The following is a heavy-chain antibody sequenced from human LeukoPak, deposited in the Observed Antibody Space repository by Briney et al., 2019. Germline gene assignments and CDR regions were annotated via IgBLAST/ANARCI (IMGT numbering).Heavy chain of an antibody. D-gene: IGHD6-13*01. CDR2: FSVTDKTT. Sequence: AGGSLRLSCAASGFTFSSYAMSWVRQAPGKGLEWVSGFSVTDKTTYYADSVKGRFTISRDNSKNTLYLQMNSLRAGDTAVYYCARVGYSSSWYGPAFLFDYWGQGTLVTVSS. J-gene: IGHJ4*02. CDR3: ARVGYSSSWYGPAFLFDY. CDR1: GFTFSSYA. V-gene: IGHV3-23*01.